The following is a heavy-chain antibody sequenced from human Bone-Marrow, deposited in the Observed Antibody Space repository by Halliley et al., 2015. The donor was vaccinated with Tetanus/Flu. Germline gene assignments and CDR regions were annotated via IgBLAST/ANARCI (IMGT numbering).Heavy chain of an antibody. CDR3: ARDSKTLVRGVPEHYFDS. D-gene: IGHD3-10*01. Sequence: SGFTFSTFGMHWVRQAPGKGLEWVAVIWYDGSKKFYADSVKGRFTISRDNSKNTVYLQMNSLRAEDTAVYYCARDSKTLVRGVPEHYFDSWGQGTLVTVSS. V-gene: IGHV3-33*01. CDR2: IWYDGSKK. CDR1: GFTFSTFG. J-gene: IGHJ4*02.